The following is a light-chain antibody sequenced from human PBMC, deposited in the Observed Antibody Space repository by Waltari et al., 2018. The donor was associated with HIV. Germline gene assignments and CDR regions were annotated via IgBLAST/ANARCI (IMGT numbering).Light chain of an antibody. J-gene: IGLJ3*02. Sequence: QSALTQPPSASGSPGQSVTISCTGTSSDVGGSKYVSWYQQHPGKAPKLMIYEVNKRPSRVPDRSSGSKSANTASLTVSGLQADDEADYYCNSYAGSNNWVFGGGTKLTVL. CDR1: SSDVGGSKY. V-gene: IGLV2-8*01. CDR3: NSYAGSNNWV. CDR2: EVN.